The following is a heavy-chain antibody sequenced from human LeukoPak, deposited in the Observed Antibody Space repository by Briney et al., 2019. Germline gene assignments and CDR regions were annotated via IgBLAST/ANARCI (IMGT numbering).Heavy chain of an antibody. CDR3: ARSYFYESSGYYYPDY. CDR2: IYSGGNT. V-gene: IGHV3-66*01. D-gene: IGHD3-22*01. CDR1: GFTFSSYE. Sequence: GGSLRLSCAASGFTFSSYEMNWVRQAPGKGLEWVSVIYSGGNTYFADSVKGRFSLTRDNSKNTLYLQMNSLRAEDTAVYYCARSYFYESSGYYYPDYWGQGTLVTVSS. J-gene: IGHJ4*02.